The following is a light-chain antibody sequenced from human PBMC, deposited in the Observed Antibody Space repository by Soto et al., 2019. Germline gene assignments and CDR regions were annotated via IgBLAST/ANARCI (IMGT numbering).Light chain of an antibody. V-gene: IGKV3D-15*01. J-gene: IGKJ1*01. CDR1: HTITTN. CDR2: AAS. CDR3: QQYNYWPRT. Sequence: EVMMTQSPAALSVSPGERATLSCRATHTITTNLAWYQQKPGQAPRLLIYAASTRATGIPARFSGSGSGTDFTLTIFSLQSEDFAVYCCQQYNYWPRTFGQGTRVEIK.